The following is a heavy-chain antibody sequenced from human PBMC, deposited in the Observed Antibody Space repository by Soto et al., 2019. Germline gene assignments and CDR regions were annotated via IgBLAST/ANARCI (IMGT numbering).Heavy chain of an antibody. Sequence: QVQLVQSGAEVKKPGASVKVSCKASGYTFTSYAMHWVRQAPGQRLEWMGWINAGNGNTKYSQKFQGRVTITRDTPASTAYMALSSLSSEDTAVYYCASEYCSGGTCHLYSGMDVWGQGTTVTVAS. V-gene: IGHV1-3*01. D-gene: IGHD2-15*01. CDR1: GYTFTSYA. J-gene: IGHJ6*02. CDR2: INAGNGNT. CDR3: ASEYCSGGTCHLYSGMDV.